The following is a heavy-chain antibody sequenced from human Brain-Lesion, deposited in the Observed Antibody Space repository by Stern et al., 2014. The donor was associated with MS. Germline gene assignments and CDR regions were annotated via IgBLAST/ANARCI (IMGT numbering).Heavy chain of an antibody. CDR3: AKLWLGELPESPFDY. CDR1: GGSISSSSYY. Sequence: VQLVESGPGLVKPSETLSLTCTVSGGSISSSSYYWGWIRQPPGKGLEWIGSIYYRGSTYYNPSLKSRVTLSMDTSKNQFYLRLSSGTAADTAVYFCAKLWLGELPESPFDYWGQGTLVTVSS. V-gene: IGHV4-39*01. CDR2: IYYRGST. J-gene: IGHJ4*02. D-gene: IGHD3-10*01.